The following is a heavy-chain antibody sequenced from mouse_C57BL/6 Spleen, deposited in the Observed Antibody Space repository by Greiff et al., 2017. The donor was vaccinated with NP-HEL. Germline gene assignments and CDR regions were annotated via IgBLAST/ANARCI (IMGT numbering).Heavy chain of an antibody. Sequence: VQLQQSGPELVKPGASVKISCKASGYTFTDYYMNWVKQSHGKSLEWIGDINPNNGGTSYNQKFKGKATLTVDKSSSTAYMELRSLTSEDSAVYYCARSKVTTDDYWGQGTTLTVSS. J-gene: IGHJ2*01. CDR2: INPNNGGT. CDR3: ARSKVTTDDY. V-gene: IGHV1-26*01. D-gene: IGHD2-2*01. CDR1: GYTFTDYY.